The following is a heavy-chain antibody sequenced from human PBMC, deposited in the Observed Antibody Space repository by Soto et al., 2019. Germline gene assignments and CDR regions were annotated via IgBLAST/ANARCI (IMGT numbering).Heavy chain of an antibody. J-gene: IGHJ4*02. CDR1: GGSIASSLYY. V-gene: IGHV4-39*01. CDR3: VSHRNYIVVSGSFFDY. CDR2: IYYSGST. Sequence: PSETLSLTCTVSGGSIASSLYYWGWVRQSPGKGLEWIESIYYSGSTHYNPSLKSRVTVSVDTSKNQFSLKLTSVTAAVTAFYFCVSHRNYIVVSGSFFDYWSQGTLVTVSS. D-gene: IGHD6-19*01.